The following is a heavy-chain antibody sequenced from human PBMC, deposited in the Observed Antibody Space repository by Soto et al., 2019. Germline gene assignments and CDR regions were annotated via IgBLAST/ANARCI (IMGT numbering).Heavy chain of an antibody. V-gene: IGHV3-74*01. CDR1: GFTFSSYW. CDR3: ERDSRSPERLGY. Sequence: EVQLVESGGGLVQPGGSLRLSCAASGFTFSSYWMHWVRQAPGKGLVWVSRINSDGSSTNYADSVKGRFTISRDNAKNPLYLQMNSLRAEDTAVYYCERDSRSPERLGYWGQGTLVTVSS. CDR2: INSDGSST. J-gene: IGHJ4*02.